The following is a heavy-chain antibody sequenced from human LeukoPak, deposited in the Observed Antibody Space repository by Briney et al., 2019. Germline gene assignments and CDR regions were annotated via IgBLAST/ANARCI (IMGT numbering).Heavy chain of an antibody. CDR2: VNTDGSST. Sequence: GGSLRLSCAVSGFTLGSYWMHWVRQAPGQGLAWVSRVNTDGSSTTYAESVKGRFTISRDNAKNSLYLQMNSLRAEDTAVYYCARGLDPYDILTGLDYWGQGTLVTVSS. CDR3: ARGLDPYDILTGLDY. J-gene: IGHJ4*02. D-gene: IGHD3-9*01. V-gene: IGHV3-74*01. CDR1: GFTLGSYW.